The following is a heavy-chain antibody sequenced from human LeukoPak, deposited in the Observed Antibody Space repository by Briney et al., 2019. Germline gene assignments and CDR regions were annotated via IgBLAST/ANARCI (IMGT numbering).Heavy chain of an antibody. Sequence: GGSLRLSCAASGFTFSSYAMSWVRQAPGKGLEWVSVIGRSGGDIQYVDSVKGRFTISRDNSKNTLYLQMNSLRAEDTAVYYCAKYAPPTTVVTRYFDYWGQGTLVTVSS. J-gene: IGHJ4*02. CDR2: IGRSGGDI. V-gene: IGHV3-23*01. CDR3: AKYAPPTTVVTRYFDY. D-gene: IGHD4-23*01. CDR1: GFTFSSYA.